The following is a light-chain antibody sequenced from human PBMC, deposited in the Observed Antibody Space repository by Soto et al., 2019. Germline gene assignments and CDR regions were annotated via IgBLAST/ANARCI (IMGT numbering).Light chain of an antibody. CDR2: GAS. Sequence: EIVMTQSPATLSVSPGERATLSCRASQSVSNNLAWYQQKPGQAPRLLIYGASTRATGIPARFSGSGSGTEFTLTISSLQSEDSAVYYCQQYNSWPLTFGGGTKVAIK. J-gene: IGKJ4*01. CDR1: QSVSNN. CDR3: QQYNSWPLT. V-gene: IGKV3-15*01.